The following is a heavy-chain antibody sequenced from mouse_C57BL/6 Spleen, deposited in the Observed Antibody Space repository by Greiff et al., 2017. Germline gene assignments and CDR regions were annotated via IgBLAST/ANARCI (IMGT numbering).Heavy chain of an antibody. Sequence: QVQLPQPGAELVMPGASVKLSCKASGYTFTSYWMHWVKQRPGQGLEWIGELDPSDSYTNYNQKVKGKSTLTVDKSSSTAYMQLSSLTSEDSAVYYCARNGVSPDCDYWGQGTTLTVSS. V-gene: IGHV1-69*01. CDR1: GYTFTSYW. CDR2: LDPSDSYT. J-gene: IGHJ2*01. CDR3: ARNGVSPDCDY.